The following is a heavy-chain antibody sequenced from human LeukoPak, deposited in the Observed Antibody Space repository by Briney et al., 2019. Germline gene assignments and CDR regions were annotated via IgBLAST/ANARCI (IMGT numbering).Heavy chain of an antibody. CDR1: GFTFSSYG. CDR2: IWYDGSNK. D-gene: IGHD5-18*01. V-gene: IGHV3-33*01. CDR3: ARAAPRYSYGPGDYYYYGMDV. Sequence: GGSLRLSCAASGFTFSSYGMHWVRQAPGKGLEWVAVIWYDGSNKYYADSVKGRFTISRDNSKNTLYLQMNSLRAEDTAVYYCARAAPRYSYGPGDYYYYGMDVWGQGTTVTVSS. J-gene: IGHJ6*02.